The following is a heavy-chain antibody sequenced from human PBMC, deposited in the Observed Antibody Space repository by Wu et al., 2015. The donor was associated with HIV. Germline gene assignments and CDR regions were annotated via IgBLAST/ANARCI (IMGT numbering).Heavy chain of an antibody. D-gene: IGHD2-8*02. CDR1: GYAFTSYV. V-gene: IGHV1-2*02. J-gene: IGHJ4*02. CDR3: AAVYCTGGICYLGY. Sequence: QDQLVQSRAEEKQPGASVKVSCKASGYAFTSYVISWVRQAPGQGLEWMGSINPNSGGADYAQNVQGRVTITRDKSISTAYMELNTLRSDDTGVYYCAAVYCTGGICYLGYWGQGTLLIVSS. CDR2: INPNSGGA.